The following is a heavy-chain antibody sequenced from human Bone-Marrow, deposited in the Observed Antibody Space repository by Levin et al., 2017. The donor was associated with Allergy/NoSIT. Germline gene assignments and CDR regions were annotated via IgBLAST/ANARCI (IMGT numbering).Heavy chain of an antibody. CDR2: ISYDGSNK. CDR3: AKDAVFEFVVVVPAAYFDY. Sequence: GGSLRLSCAASGFTFSSYGMHWVRQAPGKGLEWVAVISYDGSNKYYADSVKGRFTISRDNSKNTLYLQMNSLRAEDTAVYYCAKDAVFEFVVVVPAAYFDYWGQGTLVTVSS. J-gene: IGHJ4*02. V-gene: IGHV3-30*18. D-gene: IGHD2-2*01. CDR1: GFTFSSYG.